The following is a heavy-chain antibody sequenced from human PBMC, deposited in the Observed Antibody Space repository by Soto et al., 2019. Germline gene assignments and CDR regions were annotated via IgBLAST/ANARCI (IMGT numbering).Heavy chain of an antibody. CDR3: ARTGYYYDTRGYDFDY. Sequence: GGSLRLSCAASGFTFSNYWMHWVRQAPGKGLMWVSRINTDGSSTTYADSVKGRFAISRDNAKNTLYLQMNSLRAEDTAVYYCARTGYYYDTRGYDFDYWGQGILVTVS. V-gene: IGHV3-74*01. J-gene: IGHJ4*02. CDR1: GFTFSNYW. D-gene: IGHD3-22*01. CDR2: INTDGSST.